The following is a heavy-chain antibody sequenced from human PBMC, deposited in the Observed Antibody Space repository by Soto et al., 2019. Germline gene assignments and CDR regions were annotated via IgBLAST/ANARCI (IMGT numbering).Heavy chain of an antibody. J-gene: IGHJ3*02. D-gene: IGHD5-18*01. V-gene: IGHV3-15*01. Sequence: PGGSLRLSCAASGFTFSNARMSWVRQAPGKGLEWVGRIKSKTDGGTTDYAAPVKGRFTISRDDSKNTLYLQMNSLKTEDTAVYYCTTRTRYSFDAFDIWGQGTMVTVSS. CDR1: GFTFSNAR. CDR2: IKSKTDGGTT. CDR3: TTRTRYSFDAFDI.